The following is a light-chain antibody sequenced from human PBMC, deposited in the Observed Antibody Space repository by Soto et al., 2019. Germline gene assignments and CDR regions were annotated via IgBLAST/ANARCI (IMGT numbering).Light chain of an antibody. CDR2: AAS. J-gene: IGKJ4*01. CDR1: QSISNY. V-gene: IGKV1-39*01. CDR3: QQSYSAPLT. Sequence: DIQMTQSPPSLSASVGDRVTITCRASQSISNYLNWYQQMPGKAPKVLIYAASSLQSGVPSRLSGSGSGTDFTLTISSLQPEDFATYHCQQSYSAPLTFGGGTKVEIK.